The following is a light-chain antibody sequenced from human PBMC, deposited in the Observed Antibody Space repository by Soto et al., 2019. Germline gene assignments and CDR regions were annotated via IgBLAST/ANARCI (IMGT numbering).Light chain of an antibody. CDR2: VAS. CDR3: QQYNVWPLT. Sequence: EIVMTQSPATLSVSPGERATLSCRASQSVSSNLAWYQQQPGQKPKLLIYVASTRATGIPARFSGSGSETEFTLTISSLQSEDFAVYYCQQYNVWPLTFGGGTKVEFK. CDR1: QSVSSN. V-gene: IGKV3-15*01. J-gene: IGKJ4*01.